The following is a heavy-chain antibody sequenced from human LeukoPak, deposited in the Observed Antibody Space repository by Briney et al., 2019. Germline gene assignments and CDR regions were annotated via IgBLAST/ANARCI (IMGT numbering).Heavy chain of an antibody. J-gene: IGHJ4*02. CDR3: ASGYCSSTSCYYFDY. Sequence: SETLSLTCAVYGGSFSGYCWSWIRQPPGKGLEWIGEINHSGSTNYNPSLKSRVTISVDTSKNQFSLKLSSVTAADTAVYYCASGYCSSTSCYYFDYWGQGTLVTVSS. V-gene: IGHV4-34*01. CDR1: GGSFSGYC. D-gene: IGHD2-2*01. CDR2: INHSGST.